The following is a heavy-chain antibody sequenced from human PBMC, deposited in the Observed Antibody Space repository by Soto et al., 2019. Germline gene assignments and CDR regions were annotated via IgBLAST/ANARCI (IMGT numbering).Heavy chain of an antibody. CDR3: ARDTTGLSY. Sequence: PGGSLRLSCVASGFTFSSHWLHWVRQAPGKGLVWVSRINTDGSSTSYADSVKGRFTMSRDHAKNTEYLQMNSLRVEDTAVYYCARDTTGLSYRGQGTLVTVSS. V-gene: IGHV3-74*01. J-gene: IGHJ4*02. D-gene: IGHD1-1*01. CDR1: GFTFSSHW. CDR2: INTDGSST.